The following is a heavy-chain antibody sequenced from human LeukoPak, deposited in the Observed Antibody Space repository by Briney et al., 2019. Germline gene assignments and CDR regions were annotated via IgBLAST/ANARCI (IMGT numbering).Heavy chain of an antibody. CDR2: INTNTGNP. J-gene: IGHJ3*02. D-gene: IGHD2-8*01. CDR3: AGGILGYCTNGVCQRSIDAFDI. Sequence: ASVKVSCKASGYTFTSYAMNWVRQAPGQGLEWMGWINTNTGNPTYAQGFTGRFVFSLDTSVSTAYLQISSLKAEDTAVYYCAGGILGYCTNGVCQRSIDAFDIWGQGTMVTVSS. CDR1: GYTFTSYA. V-gene: IGHV7-4-1*02.